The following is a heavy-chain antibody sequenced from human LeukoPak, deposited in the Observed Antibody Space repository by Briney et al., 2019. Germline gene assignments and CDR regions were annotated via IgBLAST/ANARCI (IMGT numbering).Heavy chain of an antibody. V-gene: IGHV1-2*02. CDR1: GYSFSSYG. CDR2: INPNSGGT. Sequence: ASVKVSCKGSGYSFSSYGMHWVRQAPGQGLEWMGWINPNSGGTNYAQKFQGRVTMTRDTSISTAYMELSRLRSDDTAVYYCARLRDIVATFDYWGQGTLVTVSS. CDR3: ARLRDIVATFDY. J-gene: IGHJ4*02. D-gene: IGHD5-12*01.